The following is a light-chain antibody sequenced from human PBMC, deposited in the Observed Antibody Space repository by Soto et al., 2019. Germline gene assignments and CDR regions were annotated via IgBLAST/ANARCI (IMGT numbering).Light chain of an antibody. CDR3: CSYAGTSVL. Sequence: QSVLTQPASVSGSRGQSITISCTGTSRDLGSYNLVSWYRQHPGKAPKLIIYEVTKRPSGVSDRFSGSKSGNTASLTISGLQADDEADHYCCSYAGTSVLFGGGTKLTVL. V-gene: IGLV2-23*02. J-gene: IGLJ2*01. CDR2: EVT. CDR1: SRDLGSYNL.